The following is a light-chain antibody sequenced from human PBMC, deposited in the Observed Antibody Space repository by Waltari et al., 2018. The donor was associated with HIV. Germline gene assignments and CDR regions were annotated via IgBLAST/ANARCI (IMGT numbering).Light chain of an antibody. CDR2: AVR. CDR1: SAHIAAYYH. J-gene: IGLJ2*01. V-gene: IGLV2-14*03. Sequence: QSALTQPASVSGSPGQSITLTCPAPSAHIAAYYHASWYQQYIAEPPKLLIFAVRNRPSGVSGRFSASKTGNTASLTITGLQSGDEAIYYCSSYTRKISVAFGGGTRVTV. CDR3: SSYTRKISVA.